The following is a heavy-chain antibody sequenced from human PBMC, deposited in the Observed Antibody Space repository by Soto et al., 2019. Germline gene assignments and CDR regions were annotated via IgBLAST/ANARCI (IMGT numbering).Heavy chain of an antibody. CDR3: ARVGWTTVGYYFDY. Sequence: PSETLSLTCAVSGGSISSSNWWSWVRQPPWKGLELIGEIYHSGSTNYNPSLKSRVTISVDNSKNQFSLKLRSVTAADTAVDYCARVGWTTVGYYFDYGGQGALVPVSS. CDR2: IYHSGST. J-gene: IGHJ4*02. D-gene: IGHD4-17*01. V-gene: IGHV4-4*02. CDR1: GGSISSSNW.